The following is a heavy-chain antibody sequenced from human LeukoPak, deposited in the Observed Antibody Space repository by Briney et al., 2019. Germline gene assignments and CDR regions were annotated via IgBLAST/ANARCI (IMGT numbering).Heavy chain of an antibody. V-gene: IGHV3-23*01. CDR1: GFTFSSYA. Sequence: GGSLRLSCAASGFTFSSYAMSWVRQAPGKGLEWVSAVVGSGASTYYADSVKGRFTTSRDNSKNTLHLQMNSLRAEDTAIYHCAKVRVVGDYNWFFDLWGRGTLVTVSS. CDR2: VVGSGAST. J-gene: IGHJ2*01. D-gene: IGHD4-17*01. CDR3: AKVRVVGDYNWFFDL.